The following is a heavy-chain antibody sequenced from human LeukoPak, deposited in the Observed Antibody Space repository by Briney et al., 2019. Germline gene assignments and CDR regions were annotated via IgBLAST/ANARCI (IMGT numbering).Heavy chain of an antibody. V-gene: IGHV3-74*01. D-gene: IGHD3-22*01. CDR2: IKSDGST. J-gene: IGHJ1*01. CDR1: GFTFSSYW. Sequence: GGSLRLSCAASGFTFSSYWMHWVRQAPGKGLVWVSRIKSDGSTNYADSVKGRFTISRDNAKSTLSLQMNSLRAEDTGVYYCARAPSEIGGYYPEYFRHWGQGTLVTVSS. CDR3: ARAPSEIGGYYPEYFRH.